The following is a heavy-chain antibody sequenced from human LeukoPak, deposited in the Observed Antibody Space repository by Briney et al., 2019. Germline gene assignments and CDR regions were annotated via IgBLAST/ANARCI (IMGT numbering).Heavy chain of an antibody. Sequence: ASVKVSCKASGYTFTGYYMHWVRQAPGQGLEWMGWINPNSGGTNYAQKFQGRVTMTRDTSISTAYMELSRLRSDDTAVYYCARTNLGYCSGGSCYSGWGQGTTVTVSS. CDR3: ARTNLGYCSGGSCYSG. CDR1: GYTFTGYY. CDR2: INPNSGGT. J-gene: IGHJ6*02. D-gene: IGHD2-15*01. V-gene: IGHV1-2*02.